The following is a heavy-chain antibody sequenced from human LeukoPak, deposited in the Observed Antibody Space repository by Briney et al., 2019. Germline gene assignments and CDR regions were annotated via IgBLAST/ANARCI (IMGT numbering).Heavy chain of an antibody. V-gene: IGHV1-2*02. D-gene: IGHD6-13*01. Sequence: ASVKVSCKTSGYTFTNYGIIWVRQAPGQGLEWMGWINPNSGGTNYAQKFQGRVTMTRDTSISTAYMELSRLRSDDTAVYYCARGPAAAGVFDYWGQGTLVTVSS. CDR3: ARGPAAAGVFDY. CDR2: INPNSGGT. CDR1: GYTFTNYG. J-gene: IGHJ4*02.